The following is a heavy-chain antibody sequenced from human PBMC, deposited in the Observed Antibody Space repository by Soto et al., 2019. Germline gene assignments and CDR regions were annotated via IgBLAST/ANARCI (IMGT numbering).Heavy chain of an antibody. V-gene: IGHV4-4*02. Sequence: SETLSLTCAVSGGSISSSNWWSWVRQPPGKGLEWIGEIYHSGSTNYNPSLKSQVTISVDTSKNQFSLKLSSVTAADTAVYYCARDRDSSSWPDAFDIWGQGTMVTVSS. J-gene: IGHJ3*02. CDR1: GGSISSSNW. D-gene: IGHD6-13*01. CDR3: ARDRDSSSWPDAFDI. CDR2: IYHSGST.